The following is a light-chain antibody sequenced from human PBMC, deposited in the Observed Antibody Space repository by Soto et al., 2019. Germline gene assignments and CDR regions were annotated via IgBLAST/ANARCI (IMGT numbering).Light chain of an antibody. J-gene: IGKJ2*03. CDR1: QSVLYNSNNKNY. V-gene: IGKV4-1*01. CDR3: QQYYSLPIS. Sequence: DIVMTQSPDSLAVSLGERATINCKSSQSVLYNSNNKNYLAWYQQKPGQPPKLLIYWASTRESGVPDRFSGSGSGTDFTLTISTLQAEDVAVYYCQQYYSLPISFGHGTKLDIK. CDR2: WAS.